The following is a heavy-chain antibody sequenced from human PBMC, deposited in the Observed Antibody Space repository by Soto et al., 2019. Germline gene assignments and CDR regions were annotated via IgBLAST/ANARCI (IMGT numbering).Heavy chain of an antibody. V-gene: IGHV3-23*01. CDR3: AKERGGGSFYWCYYYYGMDV. D-gene: IGHD2-15*01. Sequence: EVQLLESGGGLVQPGGSLRLSCAGSGFTFSSYALSWVRQAPGTGLEWVSAISGSGGSTYYADSVKGRFTISRDNSKNTLYLQMNNRRAEDTAVYYCAKERGGGSFYWCYYYYGMDVWGQGTTVIFSS. J-gene: IGHJ6*02. CDR1: GFTFSSYA. CDR2: ISGSGGST.